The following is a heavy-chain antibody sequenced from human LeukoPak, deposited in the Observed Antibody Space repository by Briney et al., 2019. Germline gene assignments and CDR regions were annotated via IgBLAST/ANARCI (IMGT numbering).Heavy chain of an antibody. V-gene: IGHV4-39*01. CDR3: ARVDTYSGSYFFDY. J-gene: IGHJ4*02. Sequence: SETLSLTCTVSGGSISSSSYYWGWIRQPPGKGLEWVGSIYYSGSTYYNPSLKSRVTISVDTSKNQFSLKLSSVTAADTAVYYCARVDTYSGSYFFDYWGQGTLVTVSS. CDR1: GGSISSSSYY. CDR2: IYYSGST. D-gene: IGHD1-26*01.